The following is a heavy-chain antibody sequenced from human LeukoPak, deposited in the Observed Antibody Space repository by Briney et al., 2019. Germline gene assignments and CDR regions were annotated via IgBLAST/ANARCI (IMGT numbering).Heavy chain of an antibody. D-gene: IGHD2-15*01. Sequence: PGGSLRLSCAASGFTFSSYAMSWVRQAPGKGLEWVSAISGSGGSTYYADSVKGRFTISRDNSKNTLYLQMNSLRAEDTALYYCARKRPYCSGGSCYYYMDVWGKGTTVTVSS. J-gene: IGHJ6*03. CDR3: ARKRPYCSGGSCYYYMDV. V-gene: IGHV3-23*01. CDR2: ISGSGGST. CDR1: GFTFSSYA.